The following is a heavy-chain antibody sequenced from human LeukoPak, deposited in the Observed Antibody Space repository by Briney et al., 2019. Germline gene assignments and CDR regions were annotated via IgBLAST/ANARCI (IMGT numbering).Heavy chain of an antibody. CDR3: ARGFITMVRVHAFDI. V-gene: IGHV4-39*07. D-gene: IGHD3-10*01. J-gene: IGHJ3*02. CDR2: IYYSGST. Sequence: PSETLSLTCTVSGGSISSSSYYWGWIRQPPGKGLEWIGSIYYSGSTYYNPSLKSRVTISVDTSKNQFSLKLSSVTAADTAVYYCARGFITMVRVHAFDIWGQGTMVTVSS. CDR1: GGSISSSSYY.